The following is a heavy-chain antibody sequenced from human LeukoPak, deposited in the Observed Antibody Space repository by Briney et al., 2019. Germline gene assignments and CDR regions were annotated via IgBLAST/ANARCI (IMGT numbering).Heavy chain of an antibody. CDR2: IKQDGGEK. CDR1: GITFSKYW. CDR3: ARDGRPLDY. Sequence: GGSLRLSCVDSGITFSKYWMSWVRQAPGKGLEWVANIKQDGGEKYYVDSVKGRFTISRDNAKNSLYLQMNSLRVEDTAVYYCARDGRPLDYWGQGTLATVSS. V-gene: IGHV3-7*03. J-gene: IGHJ4*02.